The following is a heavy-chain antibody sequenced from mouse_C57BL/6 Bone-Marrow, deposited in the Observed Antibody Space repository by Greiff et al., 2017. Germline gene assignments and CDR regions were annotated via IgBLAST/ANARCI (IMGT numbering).Heavy chain of an antibody. CDR3: ARGLRRSGFAY. V-gene: IGHV1-64*01. J-gene: IGHJ3*01. D-gene: IGHD2-2*01. CDR1: GYTFTSYW. CDR2: IHPNSGST. Sequence: VQLQQPGAELVQPGASVKLSCKASGYTFTSYWMHWVKPRPGQGLEWIGMIHPNSGSTNYNEKFKSKATLTVDKSSSTAYMQLSSLTSEDSAVYYCARGLRRSGFAYWGQGTLVTVSA.